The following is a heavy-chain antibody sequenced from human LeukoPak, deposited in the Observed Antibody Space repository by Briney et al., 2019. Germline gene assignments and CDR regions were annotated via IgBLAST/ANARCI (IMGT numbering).Heavy chain of an antibody. V-gene: IGHV4-59*08. CDR3: ASSMITWGGVISNWFDP. Sequence: SETLSLTCVVSGGSISSYYWSWIRQPPGKGLEWIGYIYYSESTNYNPSLKSRVTISVDTSKNQFSLKMSSVTAADTAVYYCASSMITWGGVISNWFDPWGQGTLVTVSS. CDR2: IYYSEST. D-gene: IGHD3-16*01. J-gene: IGHJ5*02. CDR1: GGSISSYY.